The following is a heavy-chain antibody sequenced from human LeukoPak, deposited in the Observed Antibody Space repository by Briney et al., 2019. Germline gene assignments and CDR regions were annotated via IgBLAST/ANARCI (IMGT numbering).Heavy chain of an antibody. Sequence: GGSLRLSCAASGFTFSSYGMHWVRQATGKGLEWVSAIGTAGDTYYPGSVKGRFTISRENAKNSLYLQMNSLRAEDTAVYYCARVWPASYYYGMDVWGQGTTVTVSS. V-gene: IGHV3-13*01. CDR3: ARVWPASYYYGMDV. CDR1: GFTFSSYG. J-gene: IGHJ6*02. D-gene: IGHD2-21*01. CDR2: IGTAGDT.